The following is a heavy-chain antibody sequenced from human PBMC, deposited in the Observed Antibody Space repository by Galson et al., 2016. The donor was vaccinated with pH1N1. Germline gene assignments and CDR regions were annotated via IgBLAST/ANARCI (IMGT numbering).Heavy chain of an antibody. J-gene: IGHJ4*02. Sequence: VKVSCKVSGYTFTDFYIHWVRQAPGKGLEWVGLVDPEDRKTIYADKFQDRVTITADTSIDTAYMELSSLRSEDTAVYFCATRGDRILEAVDYWGQGTLVTVSS. V-gene: IGHV1-69-2*01. D-gene: IGHD6-19*01. CDR2: VDPEDRKT. CDR3: ATRGDRILEAVDY. CDR1: GYTFTDFY.